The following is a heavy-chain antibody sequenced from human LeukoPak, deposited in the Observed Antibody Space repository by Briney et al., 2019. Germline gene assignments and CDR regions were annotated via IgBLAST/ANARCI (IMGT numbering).Heavy chain of an antibody. D-gene: IGHD3-22*01. CDR2: INAGNGNT. V-gene: IGHV1-3*01. J-gene: IGHJ4*02. CDR1: GYTFTSYA. CDR3: ARYVRAYYYDSSGYSLFDY. Sequence: GASVKVSCKASGYTFTSYAMHWVRQAPGQRLEWMGWINAGNGNTKYSQKFQGRVTITRDTSASTAYMELSSLRSEDTAVYYCARYVRAYYYDSSGYSLFDYWGQGTLVTVSS.